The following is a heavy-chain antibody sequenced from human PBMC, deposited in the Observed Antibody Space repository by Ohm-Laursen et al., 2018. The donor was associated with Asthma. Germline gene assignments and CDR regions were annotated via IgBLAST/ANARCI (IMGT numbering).Heavy chain of an antibody. CDR2: IFPHGRHT. D-gene: IGHD5-24*01. Sequence: SLRLSCSAPGFTFSDYFMHWVRQGPGEGLVWISHIFPHGRHTNYADSVKGRFTISRDDAQNTLYLQMNSLRADDTAVYYCARGSLEDLQWGQGTLVTVSS. CDR1: GFTFSDYF. CDR3: ARGSLEDLQ. V-gene: IGHV3-74*01. J-gene: IGHJ4*02.